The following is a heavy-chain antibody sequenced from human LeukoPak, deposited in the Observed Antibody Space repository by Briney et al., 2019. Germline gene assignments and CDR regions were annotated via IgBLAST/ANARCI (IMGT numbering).Heavy chain of an antibody. J-gene: IGHJ4*02. Sequence: PGRSLRLSCAASGFTVSSNYMSWVRQAPGKWLQWVSIIYSGGSTFYADSVRGRFTISRDNSKNTLYLQMNSLRAEDTAVYYCARAGLGYCSGGSCPFYFDYWGQGTLVTVSS. CDR2: IYSGGST. V-gene: IGHV3-53*01. CDR1: GFTVSSNY. D-gene: IGHD2-15*01. CDR3: ARAGLGYCSGGSCPFYFDY.